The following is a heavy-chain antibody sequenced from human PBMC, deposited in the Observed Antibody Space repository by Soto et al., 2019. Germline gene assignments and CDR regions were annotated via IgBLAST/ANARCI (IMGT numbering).Heavy chain of an antibody. CDR2: IYYSGST. V-gene: IGHV4-59*01. CDR1: GGSISSYY. J-gene: IGHJ4*02. CDR3: ARGGVVPAASVDY. D-gene: IGHD2-2*01. Sequence: SETLSLTCTVSGGSISSYYWSWIRQPPGEGLEWIGYIYYSGSTNYNPSPKSRVTISVDTSKNRFSLKLSSVTAADTAVYYCARGGVVPAASVDYWGKGTLVTVSS.